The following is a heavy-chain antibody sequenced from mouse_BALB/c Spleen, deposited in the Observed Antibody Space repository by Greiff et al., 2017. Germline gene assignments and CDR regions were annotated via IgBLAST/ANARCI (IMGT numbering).Heavy chain of an antibody. CDR1: GFNIKDYY. V-gene: IGHV1-84*02. D-gene: IGHD1-1*01. Sequence: QVQLQQSGAELVRSGASVKLSCTASGFNIKDYYINWVKQKPGQGLEWIGWIYPGSGNTKYNEKFKGKATLTVDTSSSTAYMQLSSLTSEDTAVYFCARYYYGSSDYWGQGTTLTVSS. CDR3: ARYYYGSSDY. J-gene: IGHJ2*01. CDR2: IYPGSGNT.